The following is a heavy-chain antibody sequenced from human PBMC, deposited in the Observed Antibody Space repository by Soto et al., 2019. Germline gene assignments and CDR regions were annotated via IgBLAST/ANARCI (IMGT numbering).Heavy chain of an antibody. CDR2: IYYSGST. D-gene: IGHD2-2*02. CDR1: GGPISGSSYY. J-gene: IGHJ4*02. Sequence: SETLSLTCTVSGGPISGSSYYWGWVRHPPGKGLEWIGSIYYSGSTYYNPSLKSRVTISVDTSKNQFSLKLSSVTAADTAVYFCARQFCTSSVCYTYFDYWGQGILVTVS. CDR3: ARQFCTSSVCYTYFDY. V-gene: IGHV4-39*01.